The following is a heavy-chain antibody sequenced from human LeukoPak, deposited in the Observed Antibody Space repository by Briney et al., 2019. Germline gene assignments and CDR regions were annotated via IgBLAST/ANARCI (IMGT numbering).Heavy chain of an antibody. J-gene: IGHJ4*02. CDR2: VYYTGTT. Sequence: SETLSLTCTVSGGFITSYYWSWIRQPPGKGLEWIGFVYYTGTTTYNPSLKSRVTISVDTSKNQFSLKLSSVTAADTAVYYCASSGYYSYFDYWGQGTLVTVSS. CDR3: ASSGYYSYFDY. D-gene: IGHD3-22*01. CDR1: GGFITSYY. V-gene: IGHV4-59*01.